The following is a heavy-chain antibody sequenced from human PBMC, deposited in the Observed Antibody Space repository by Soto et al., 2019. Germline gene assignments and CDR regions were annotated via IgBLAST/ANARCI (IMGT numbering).Heavy chain of an antibody. J-gene: IGHJ4*02. D-gene: IGHD6-19*01. CDR2: IYYSGST. CDR1: GGSINNYY. V-gene: IGHV4-59*08. CDR3: ARPSQAAGRYGDFDY. Sequence: SETLSLTCTVSGGSINNYYWSWIRQPPGKGLEWIAYIYYSGSTNYNPSLKSRVTISIDTSKNQVSLKLRSVTAADAAVYYCARPSQAAGRYGDFDYWGQGTLVT.